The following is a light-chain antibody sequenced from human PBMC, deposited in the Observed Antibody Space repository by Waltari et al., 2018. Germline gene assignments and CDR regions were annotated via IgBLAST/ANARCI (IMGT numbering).Light chain of an antibody. CDR1: SGSIPSAY. CDR2: EDN. CDR3: QSYDTGTWF. V-gene: IGLV6-57*03. J-gene: IGLJ2*01. Sequence: NFMLTQPRGVSESPGKTVTISCTRNSGSIPSAYFHWFQQRPGSAPTIVIYEDNQRPSGVPDRFSGSIDSSSNSASLTISGLKTEDEADYYCQSYDTGTWFFGGGTRLTVL.